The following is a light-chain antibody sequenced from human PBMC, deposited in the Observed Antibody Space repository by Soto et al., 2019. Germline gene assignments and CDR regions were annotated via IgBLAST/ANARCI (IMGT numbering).Light chain of an antibody. V-gene: IGKV1-39*01. J-gene: IGKJ2*01. CDR2: AAS. CDR1: QRISSY. Sequence: DIQMTQPPSYLSASVGDRVTITCRASQRISSYLNWYQQKPGKAPKLLISAASSLRSGVPSRFSRSGSETDFSVTISSLQPEDAATYYCQQSYSTPVTFGQGTKLEIK. CDR3: QQSYSTPVT.